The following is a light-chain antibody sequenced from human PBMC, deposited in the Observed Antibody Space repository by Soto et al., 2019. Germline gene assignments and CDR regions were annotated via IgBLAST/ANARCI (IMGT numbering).Light chain of an antibody. V-gene: IGKV1-9*01. Sequence: DIQLTQSPSFLSASVGDRVTITCRASQGISSFLAWYQQQPGKAPKLLIYSASTLQSGVPSRFSGSGSGTEFTLTISSLQPEDFATHYCQQLNSYPLTFGQGTKVEI. CDR1: QGISSF. J-gene: IGKJ1*01. CDR3: QQLNSYPLT. CDR2: SAS.